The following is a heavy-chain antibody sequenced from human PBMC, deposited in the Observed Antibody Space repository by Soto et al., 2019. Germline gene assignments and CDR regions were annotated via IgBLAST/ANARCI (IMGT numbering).Heavy chain of an antibody. CDR3: ARGADTALVRGYNWFDP. CDR2: INHSGST. CDR1: GASFSDYY. Sequence: ESLSLSCAIYGASFSDYYWSWIRQPPGKGLEWIGEINHSGSTNYNPSLKSRVTMSVDTSKNQFSLRLNSVTAADTAVYYCARGADTALVRGYNWFDPWGQGTLVTVP. V-gene: IGHV4-34*01. J-gene: IGHJ5*02. D-gene: IGHD5-18*01.